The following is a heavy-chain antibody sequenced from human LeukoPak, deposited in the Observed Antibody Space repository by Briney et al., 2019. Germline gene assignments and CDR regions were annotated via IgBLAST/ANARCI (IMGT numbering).Heavy chain of an antibody. CDR3: AKAEGYDILTGLDY. D-gene: IGHD3-9*01. V-gene: IGHV3-23*01. CDR1: GFTFSSYA. J-gene: IGHJ4*02. CDR2: IGAGGGST. Sequence: GGSLRLSCATSGFTFSSYAMSGFRQSPGKGLEWGSGIGAGGGSTYYADSVKGRFTIPRDNSNETLYRQMNSLRTEDKAVNYCAKAEGYDILTGLDYWGQGTLVTVSS.